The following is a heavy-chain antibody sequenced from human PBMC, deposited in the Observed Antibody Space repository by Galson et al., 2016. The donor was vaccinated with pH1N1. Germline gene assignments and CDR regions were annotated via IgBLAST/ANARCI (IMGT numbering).Heavy chain of an antibody. J-gene: IGHJ4*02. CDR2: VNPSGST. Sequence: ETLSLTCTVYGGSFSDYYWSWIRAPPGKGLEWIGEVNPSGSTIFNPSLNSRVIISADTSRNQFSLELTTVTAADTAVYFCSKVAFGGKLEDWGQGTQVTVSS. CDR1: GGSFSDYY. V-gene: IGHV4-34*01. D-gene: IGHD1-26*01. CDR3: SKVAFGGKLED.